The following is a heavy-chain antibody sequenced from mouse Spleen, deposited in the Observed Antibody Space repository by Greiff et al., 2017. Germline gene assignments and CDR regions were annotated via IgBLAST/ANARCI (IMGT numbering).Heavy chain of an antibody. J-gene: IGHJ2*01. D-gene: IGHD1-1*01. V-gene: IGHV1-50*01. CDR2: IDPSDSYT. CDR3: ARRGLYGSRTYYFDY. CDR1: GYTFTSYW. Sequence: QVQLQQPGAELVKPGASVKLSCKASGYTFTSYWMQWVKQRPGQGLEWIGEIDPSDSYTNYNQKFKGKATLTVDTSSSTAYMQLSSLTSEDSAVYYCARRGLYGSRTYYFDYWGQGTTLTVSS.